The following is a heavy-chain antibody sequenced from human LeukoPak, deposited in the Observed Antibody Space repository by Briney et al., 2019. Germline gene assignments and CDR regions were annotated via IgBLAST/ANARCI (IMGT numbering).Heavy chain of an antibody. V-gene: IGHV3-7*01. D-gene: IGHD2-2*01. Sequence: GRSLTLSCAASGFTFSSYLMIWVRRPPGKGREGVADIKQDGSGKDYVASVNGRFTISRHNAKNSLYLQMDRLRGEDTAVYYCARDTPLREVEPADRGNYHSYYGMDVWGQGTTVTVSS. CDR1: GFTFSSYL. J-gene: IGHJ6*02. CDR2: IKQDGSGK. CDR3: ARDTPLREVEPADRGNYHSYYGMDV.